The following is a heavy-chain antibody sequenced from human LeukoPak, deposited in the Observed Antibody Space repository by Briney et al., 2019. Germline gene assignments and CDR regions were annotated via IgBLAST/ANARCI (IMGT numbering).Heavy chain of an antibody. J-gene: IGHJ6*03. CDR3: TRGGDIVATGPRYYYYYMDV. Sequence: GGSLRLSCTASGFTFGDYAMSWVRQAPGKGLEWVGFIRSKAYGGTTEYAASVKGRFTISRDDSKSIAYLQMNSLKTEDTAVYYCTRGGDIVATGPRYYYYYMDVWGKGTTVTVSS. CDR1: GFTFGDYA. V-gene: IGHV3-49*04. CDR2: IRSKAYGGTT. D-gene: IGHD5-12*01.